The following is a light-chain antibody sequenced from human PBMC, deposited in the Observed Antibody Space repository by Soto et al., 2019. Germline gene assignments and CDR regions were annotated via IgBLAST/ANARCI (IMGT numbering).Light chain of an antibody. Sequence: DIQMTQSPSSVSASVGDTVTVSCRASQVISSWLAWYQQKPGRAPNLLIYKASTLQTEVPSRFSGNGSGTDFTLTIANLQPEDFATYYCHQASSFPLSFGGGTKVEIK. J-gene: IGKJ4*01. CDR3: HQASSFPLS. CDR1: QVISSW. CDR2: KAS. V-gene: IGKV1-12*01.